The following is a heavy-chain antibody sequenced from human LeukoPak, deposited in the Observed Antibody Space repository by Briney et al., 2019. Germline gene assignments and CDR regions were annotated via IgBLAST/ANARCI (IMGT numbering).Heavy chain of an antibody. V-gene: IGHV3-23*01. D-gene: IGHD3-22*01. CDR3: AKDRDYYDSSGYYYVTAEYFQH. CDR2: ISGGGSST. J-gene: IGHJ1*01. Sequence: PGGSLTLSCAASGFTFSSYAMSWVRQAPGKGLEWVSAISGGGSSTYYADSVKGRFTISRDNSKNTLYLQMNSLRAEDTAVYYCAKDRDYYDSSGYYYVTAEYFQHWGQGTLV. CDR1: GFTFSSYA.